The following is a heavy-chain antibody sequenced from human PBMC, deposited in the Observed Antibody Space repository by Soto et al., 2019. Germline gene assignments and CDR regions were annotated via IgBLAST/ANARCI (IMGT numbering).Heavy chain of an antibody. CDR2: IKYDGSEK. Sequence: ELQLVESGGGLVQPGGSLRLSCAASGFAFSSYWMSWVRQAPGRGLEWMANIKYDGSEKYYVDSVKGRLTISRDNAKNSLYLQMNSLRAEDTAVYYYASSPHKDSRPDYWGQGTLVTVSS. CDR3: ASSPHKDSRPDY. D-gene: IGHD3-22*01. J-gene: IGHJ4*02. CDR1: GFAFSSYW. V-gene: IGHV3-7*03.